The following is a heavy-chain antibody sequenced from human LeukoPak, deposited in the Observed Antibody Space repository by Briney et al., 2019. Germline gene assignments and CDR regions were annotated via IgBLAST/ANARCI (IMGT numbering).Heavy chain of an antibody. CDR1: GGSFSDYY. D-gene: IGHD3-22*01. J-gene: IGHJ4*02. V-gene: IGHV4-34*01. CDR2: INHSGST. CDR3: ARGGRSYYDSSGYYYS. Sequence: PSETLSLTCIVYGGSFSDYYWSWIRQPPGKGLEWIGEINHSGSTNYSPSLKSRVTISVDTSNNQFSLKLSSVTAADTAVYYCARGGRSYYDSSGYYYSWGQGILVTVSS.